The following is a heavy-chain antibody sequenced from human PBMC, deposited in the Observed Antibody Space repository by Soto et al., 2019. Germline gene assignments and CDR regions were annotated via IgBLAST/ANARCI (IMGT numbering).Heavy chain of an antibody. CDR2: IYYSGST. V-gene: IGHV4-30-4*01. Sequence: PSETLSLTCTVSGGSISSGDYYWSWIRQPPGKCLEWIGYIYYSGSTYYNPSLKSRVTISVDTSKNQFSLKLSSATAADTAVYYCARDITHYYGSGRGWFDPWGQGTLVTVYS. J-gene: IGHJ5*02. CDR1: GGSISSGDYY. CDR3: ARDITHYYGSGRGWFDP. D-gene: IGHD3-10*01.